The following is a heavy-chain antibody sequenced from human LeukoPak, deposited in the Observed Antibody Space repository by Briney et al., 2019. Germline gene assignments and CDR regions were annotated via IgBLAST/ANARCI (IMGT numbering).Heavy chain of an antibody. CDR1: GYTFTGYY. CDR2: INPNSGGT. D-gene: IGHD1-26*01. J-gene: IGHJ5*02. CDR3: ARDRSGSYSEGWFDP. Sequence: GASVTVSCKASGYTFTGYYMHWVRQAPGQGLEWMGWINPNSGGTNYAQKFQGRVTMTRDTSISTAYMELSRLRSDDTAVYYCARDRSGSYSEGWFDPWGQGTLVTVSS. V-gene: IGHV1-2*02.